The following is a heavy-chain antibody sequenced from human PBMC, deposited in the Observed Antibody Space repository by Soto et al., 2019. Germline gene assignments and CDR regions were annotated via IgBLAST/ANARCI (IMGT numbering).Heavy chain of an antibody. CDR3: TSSRDIVVVVAAQWGQLDV. V-gene: IGHV3-49*03. CDR2: IRSKAYGGTT. J-gene: IGHJ6*04. D-gene: IGHD2-15*01. CDR1: GFTFGDYA. Sequence: GGSLRLSCTASGFTFGDYAMSWFRQAPGKGLEWVGFIRSKAYGGTTEYAASVKGRFTISRDDSKSIAYLQMNSLKTEDTAVYYCTSSRDIVVVVAAQWGQLDVWGKGTTVTVSS.